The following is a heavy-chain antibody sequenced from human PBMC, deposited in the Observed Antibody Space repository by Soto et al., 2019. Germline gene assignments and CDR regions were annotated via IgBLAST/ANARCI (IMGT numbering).Heavy chain of an antibody. CDR3: AKPRSRSYYYDSSGYYSRATAAFDI. J-gene: IGHJ3*02. Sequence: GGSLRLSCAASGFTFSSYGMHWVRQAPGKGLEWVAVISYDGSNKYYADSVKGRFTISRDNSKNTLYLQMNSLRAEDTAVYYCAKPRSRSYYYDSSGYYSRATAAFDIWGQGTMVTVSS. D-gene: IGHD3-22*01. CDR1: GFTFSSYG. V-gene: IGHV3-30*18. CDR2: ISYDGSNK.